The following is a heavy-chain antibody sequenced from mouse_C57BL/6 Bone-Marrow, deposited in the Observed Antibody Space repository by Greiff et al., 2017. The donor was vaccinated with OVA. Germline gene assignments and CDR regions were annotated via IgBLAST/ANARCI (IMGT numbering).Heavy chain of an antibody. CDR3: ARRAEGYYGRMFAD. CDR1: GFTFTRYW. J-gene: IGHJ3*01. V-gene: IGHV1-7*01. Sequence: QVKLQQSGAELAKPGASVKLSCKASGFTFTRYWMPWVHQRPGPGLEWIGYIHPSRGSPKYNQKFKDKATLTADKSSSTAYMQRSSLTYEDAAVYDWARRAEGYYGRMFADWGQGTLVTVSA. CDR2: IHPSRGSP. D-gene: IGHD1-1*01.